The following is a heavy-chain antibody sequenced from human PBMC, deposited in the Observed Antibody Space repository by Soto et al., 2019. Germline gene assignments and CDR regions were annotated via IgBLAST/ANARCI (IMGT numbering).Heavy chain of an antibody. Sequence: EVQMLESGGGLVQPGGSLRLSCAASGFTFSSYAMSWVRQSPGKGLEWVSAISGSGGSTYYADSVKGRFTISRDNSKNTLYLQMHSLRGEDTAVYYCANTGLELYYDFWSGYRGDDAFDLWGQGTMVTVSS. D-gene: IGHD3-3*01. J-gene: IGHJ3*01. V-gene: IGHV3-23*01. CDR1: GFTFSSYA. CDR3: ANTGLELYYDFWSGYRGDDAFDL. CDR2: ISGSGGST.